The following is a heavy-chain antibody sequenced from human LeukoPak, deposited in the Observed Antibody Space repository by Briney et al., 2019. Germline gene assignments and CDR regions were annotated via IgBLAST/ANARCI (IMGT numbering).Heavy chain of an antibody. CDR2: IWYDGSNK. D-gene: IGHD5-18*01. CDR1: GFTFSSYG. V-gene: IGHV3-33*06. Sequence: GRSLRLSCAASGFTFSSYGMHWVRQAPGKGLEWVAVIWYDGSNKYYADSVKGRFTISRDNSKNTLYLQMNSLRAEDTAVYYCAKVLWTGGGYSYGLDYWGQGTLVTVSS. CDR3: AKVLWTGGGYSYGLDY. J-gene: IGHJ4*02.